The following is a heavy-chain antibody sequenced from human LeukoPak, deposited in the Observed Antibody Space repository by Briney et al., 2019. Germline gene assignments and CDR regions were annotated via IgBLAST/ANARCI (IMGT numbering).Heavy chain of an antibody. CDR1: GYTFTSYD. CDR2: MNPNSGDT. J-gene: IGHJ4*02. V-gene: IGHV1-8*01. CDR3: ARDSEAAGSYYFDY. Sequence: ASVKVSCKASGYTFTSYDINWVRQATGQGLEWMGCMNPNSGDTVYAQKFQGRVTMTRNTSTSTAYMEVSSLRSDDTAVYYCARDSEAAGSYYFDYWGQGTLVTVSS. D-gene: IGHD6-13*01.